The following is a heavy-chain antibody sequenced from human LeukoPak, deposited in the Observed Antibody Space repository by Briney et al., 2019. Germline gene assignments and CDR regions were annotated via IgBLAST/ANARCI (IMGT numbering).Heavy chain of an antibody. J-gene: IGHJ3*02. CDR2: IYTSGST. V-gene: IGHV4-61*02. Sequence: SQTLSLTCTVSGGSISSGGYYWSWIRQPAGKGLEWIGRIYTSGSTNYNPSLKSRVTISVDTSKNQFSLKLSSVTAADTAVYYCARDAIKRFLEWSEYAFDIWGQGTMVTVSS. CDR3: ARDAIKRFLEWSEYAFDI. D-gene: IGHD3-3*01. CDR1: GGSISSGGYY.